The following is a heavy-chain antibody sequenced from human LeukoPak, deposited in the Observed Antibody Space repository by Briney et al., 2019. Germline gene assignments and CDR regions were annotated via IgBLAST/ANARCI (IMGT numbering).Heavy chain of an antibody. D-gene: IGHD3-3*01. CDR3: AKDKSFDFWSGYPDY. Sequence: PGGSLRLSCAASGFTFSSCGFNWVRQAPGKGLEWVSSIGPTGTDRYYADSVRGRFTISRDNAKNSMYLQMNSLRTEDTALYYCAKDKSFDFWSGYPDYWGQGTLVTVSS. V-gene: IGHV3-21*04. CDR2: IGPTGTDR. J-gene: IGHJ4*02. CDR1: GFTFSSCG.